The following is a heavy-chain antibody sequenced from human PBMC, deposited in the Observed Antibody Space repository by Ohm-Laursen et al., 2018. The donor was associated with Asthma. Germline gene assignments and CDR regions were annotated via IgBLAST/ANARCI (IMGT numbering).Heavy chain of an antibody. D-gene: IGHD2-8*02. CDR2: ISYDGSNK. V-gene: IGHV3-30*18. CDR1: GFTFSNYG. Sequence: SSLRLSCAASGFTFSNYGMHWVRQATGKGLEGVSVISYDGSNKYYADSVKGRFTISRDNSKNTLYLQMNSLRAEDTAVYYCAKDTRGYCPGGVCYLGETYFDYWGQGTLVTVSS. CDR3: AKDTRGYCPGGVCYLGETYFDY. J-gene: IGHJ4*02.